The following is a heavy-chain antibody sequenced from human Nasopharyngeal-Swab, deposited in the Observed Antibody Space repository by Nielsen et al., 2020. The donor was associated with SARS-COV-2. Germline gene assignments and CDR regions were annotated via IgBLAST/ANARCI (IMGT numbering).Heavy chain of an antibody. CDR2: IYYSGST. J-gene: IGHJ5*02. CDR1: GGSISSSSYY. V-gene: IGHV4-39*07. CDR3: ARDSSSWLGWFDP. Sequence: SETLSLTCTASGGSISSSSYYWGWIRQPPGKGLEWIGSIYYSGSTYYNPSLKSRVTISVDTSKNQFSLKLSSVTAADTAVYYCARDSSSWLGWFDPWGQGTLVTVSS. D-gene: IGHD6-13*01.